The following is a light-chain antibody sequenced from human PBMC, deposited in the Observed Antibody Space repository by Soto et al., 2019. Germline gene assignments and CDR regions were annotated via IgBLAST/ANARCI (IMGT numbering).Light chain of an antibody. V-gene: IGKV3-15*01. Sequence: EIVLTQSPDTLSVSPGERATLSCRASQSVSSNLAWYQQKPGQAPRLLIYGASTRATGFPARFSGSGSGTEFTLTISSLQSEDFALYYCQQYNNWLTFGGGTKVDIK. CDR2: GAS. J-gene: IGKJ4*01. CDR1: QSVSSN. CDR3: QQYNNWLT.